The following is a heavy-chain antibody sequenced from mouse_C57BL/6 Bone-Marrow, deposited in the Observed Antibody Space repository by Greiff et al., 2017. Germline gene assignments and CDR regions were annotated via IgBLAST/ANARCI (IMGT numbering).Heavy chain of an antibody. V-gene: IGHV14-3*01. J-gene: IGHJ4*01. CDR3: ARLYDGYAMDY. D-gene: IGHD2-12*01. CDR1: GFNIKNTY. Sequence: VQLQQSVAELVRPGASVKLSCTASGFNIKNTYMHWVNQRPEQGLEWIGGIDPENGNTKYAPQFQSKTTITADTSSNPAYLQLSSLTSEDTAIYYCARLYDGYAMDYWGQGTSVTVSS. CDR2: IDPENGNT.